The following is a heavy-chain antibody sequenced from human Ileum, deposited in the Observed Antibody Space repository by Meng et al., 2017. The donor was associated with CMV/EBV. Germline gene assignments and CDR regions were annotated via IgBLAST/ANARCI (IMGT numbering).Heavy chain of an antibody. CDR2: IRHDGSTK. Sequence: GESLKISCAASGFSFSSHGIHWVRQAPGKGLEWVAFIRHDGSTKYYLDSVKGRFTISRDNSKNTLYLQMNSLRAEDTAVYYCAKDRGGRSSTSSRFSPAYYYGMDVWGQGTTVTCSS. J-gene: IGHJ6*01. D-gene: IGHD2-2*01. CDR1: GFSFSSHG. CDR3: AKDRGGRSSTSSRFSPAYYYGMDV. V-gene: IGHV3-30*02.